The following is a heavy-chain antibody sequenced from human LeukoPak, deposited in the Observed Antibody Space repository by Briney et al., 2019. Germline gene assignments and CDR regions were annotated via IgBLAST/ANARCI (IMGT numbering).Heavy chain of an antibody. Sequence: ASVKVSCKASGYTFTGYYMHWVRQAPGQGLEWMGWINPNSGGTNYAQKFQGRVTMTTDTSTSTAYMELRSLRSDDTAVYYCAGVPGWELLLTPLDYWGQGTLVTVSS. V-gene: IGHV1-2*02. CDR2: INPNSGGT. D-gene: IGHD1-26*01. CDR1: GYTFTGYY. CDR3: AGVPGWELLLTPLDY. J-gene: IGHJ4*02.